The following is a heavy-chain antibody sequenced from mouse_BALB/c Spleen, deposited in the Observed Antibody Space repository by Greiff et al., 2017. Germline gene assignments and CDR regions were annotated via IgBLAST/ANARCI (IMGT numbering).Heavy chain of an antibody. CDR3: ARSIYYGNYGDY. D-gene: IGHD2-1*01. J-gene: IGHJ4*01. Sequence: VQLQQSGAELAKPGASVKMSCKASGYTFTTYWMHWVKQRPGQGLEWIGYINPSTGYTEYTQKFKDKATLTADKSSSTAYMQLSSLTSEDSAVYYCARSIYYGNYGDYWGQGTSVTVAA. V-gene: IGHV1-7*01. CDR1: GYTFTTYW. CDR2: INPSTGYT.